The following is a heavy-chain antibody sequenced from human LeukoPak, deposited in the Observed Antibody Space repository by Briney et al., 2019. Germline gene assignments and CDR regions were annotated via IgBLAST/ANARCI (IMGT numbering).Heavy chain of an antibody. CDR2: IYYSGST. CDR3: ASTRDEIPEFDY. CDR1: GGSIRSGGYY. Sequence: PSETRSLTCTVSGGSIRSGGYYWSWIRQHPGKGLEWIGYIYYSGSTYYNPSLKSRVTISVDTSKNQFSLKLSSVTAADTAVYSCASTRDEIPEFDYWGQGTLVTVSS. D-gene: IGHD2-2*01. V-gene: IGHV4-31*03. J-gene: IGHJ4*02.